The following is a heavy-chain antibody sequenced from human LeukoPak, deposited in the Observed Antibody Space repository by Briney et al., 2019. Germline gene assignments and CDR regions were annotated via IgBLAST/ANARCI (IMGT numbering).Heavy chain of an antibody. V-gene: IGHV3-7*04. J-gene: IGHJ4*02. D-gene: IGHD5-24*01. CDR2: IKQDGSKK. Sequence: HPGGSPRLSCAASGFPFSSYWMTWVRQAPGKGLEWVANIKQDGSKKSYVDSVKGRFTISRDNAKNSLYLQMNSLRAEDTAIYYCTRVGYIDEGIDYWGQGTLVTVSS. CDR1: GFPFSSYW. CDR3: TRVGYIDEGIDY.